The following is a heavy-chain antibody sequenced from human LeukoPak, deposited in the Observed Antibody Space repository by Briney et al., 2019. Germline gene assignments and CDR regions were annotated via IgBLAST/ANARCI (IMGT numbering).Heavy chain of an antibody. CDR3: ARVGYSSSLIIDY. V-gene: IGHV4-30-2*01. D-gene: IGHD6-13*01. CDR2: IYHSGST. Sequence: SETLSLTCTASGGSISSGGYYWSWIRQPPGKGLEWIGYIYHSGSTYYNPSLKSRVTISVDRSKNQFSLKLSSVTAADTAVYYCARVGYSSSLIIDYWGQGTLVTVSS. CDR1: GGSISSGGYY. J-gene: IGHJ4*02.